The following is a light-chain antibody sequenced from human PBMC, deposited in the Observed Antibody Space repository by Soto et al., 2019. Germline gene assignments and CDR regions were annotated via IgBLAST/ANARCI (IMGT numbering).Light chain of an antibody. J-gene: IGKJ5*01. CDR3: QQYSSSPSIT. V-gene: IGKV3-20*01. CDR2: GAS. Sequence: EIVLTQSPGTLSLSPVERATLSFRASQSVSSGYLAWYQQKPGQAPRLLIYGASTRATGIPDRFSGSGSGTDFTLTISRLEPEDFAVYYCQQYSSSPSITFGQGTRLEIK. CDR1: QSVSSGY.